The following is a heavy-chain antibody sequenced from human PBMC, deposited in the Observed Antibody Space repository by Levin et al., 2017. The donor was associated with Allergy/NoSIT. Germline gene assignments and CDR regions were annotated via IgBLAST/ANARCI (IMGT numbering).Heavy chain of an antibody. V-gene: IGHV1-2*02. CDR1: GYTFTGYY. Sequence: GASVKVSCKASGYTFTGYYMHWVRQAPGQGLEWMGWINPNSGGTNYAQKFQGRVTMTRDTSISTAYMELSRLRSDDTAVYYCAREGGYDFMEGIVDYWGQGTLVTVSS. J-gene: IGHJ4*02. CDR3: AREGGYDFMEGIVDY. D-gene: IGHD5-12*01. CDR2: INPNSGGT.